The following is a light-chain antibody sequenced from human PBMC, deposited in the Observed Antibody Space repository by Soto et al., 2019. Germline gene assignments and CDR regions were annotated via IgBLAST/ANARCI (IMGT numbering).Light chain of an antibody. CDR1: SSNIGSNS. Sequence: QSVLTQPPSVSAAPGQKVTISCSGSSSNIGSNSVSWYQLLPGAAPKLLIYENTKRPSGIPDRFSGSKSGTSATLAITGLQTGDEADYYCGTCDSSLSVVFGGGTKVTVL. J-gene: IGLJ2*01. CDR3: GTCDSSLSVV. V-gene: IGLV1-51*02. CDR2: ENT.